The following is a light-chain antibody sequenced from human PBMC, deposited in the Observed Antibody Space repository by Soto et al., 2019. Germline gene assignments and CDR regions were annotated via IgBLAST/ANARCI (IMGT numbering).Light chain of an antibody. CDR2: WAS. J-gene: IGKJ1*01. V-gene: IGKV4-1*01. CDR1: QSVLYSSKNKNY. Sequence: DIVMTQSPDSLAVSLGERATINCKSSQSVLYSSKNKNYLAWYQQKPRQPPRLLIYWASSRESVVPDRFSGSGSGTDFTLTISSLQAEDVAVYYCQQYYTTPWTFGQGTKVEIK. CDR3: QQYYTTPWT.